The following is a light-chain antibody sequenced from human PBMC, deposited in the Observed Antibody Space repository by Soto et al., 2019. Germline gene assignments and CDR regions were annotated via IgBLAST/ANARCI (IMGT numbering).Light chain of an antibody. CDR3: QQYGSSPFT. V-gene: IGKV3-20*01. J-gene: IGKJ3*01. CDR2: GSS. Sequence: EIVLTQSPGTLSLSPGERATLSCRASQSFSSSYLAWYQQKPGQAPRLLIYGSSSRDTGIPYRFSGSGSGTDFTLTISRLEPEDFAMYYCQQYGSSPFTFGPGTKVDIK. CDR1: QSFSSSY.